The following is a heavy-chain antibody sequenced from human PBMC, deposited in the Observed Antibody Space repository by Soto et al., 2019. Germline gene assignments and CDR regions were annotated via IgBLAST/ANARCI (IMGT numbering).Heavy chain of an antibody. CDR2: INPSGGST. V-gene: IGHV1-46*03. J-gene: IGHJ3*02. CDR1: GYTFTSYY. CDR3: ARGGRCSGGSCYSFGLDAFDI. D-gene: IGHD2-15*01. Sequence: GASVKVSCKASGYTFTSYYMYWGRQSPGQGLEWMGIINPSGGSTSYAQKFQGRVTMIRDTSTSTVYMELSSLRSEDTAVYYCARGGRCSGGSCYSFGLDAFDIWGQGTMVTVSS.